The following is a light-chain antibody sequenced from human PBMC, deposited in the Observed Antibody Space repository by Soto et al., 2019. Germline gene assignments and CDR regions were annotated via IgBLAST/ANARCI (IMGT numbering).Light chain of an antibody. J-gene: IGKJ5*01. CDR1: QSVHTF. Sequence: EVVLTQSPDTLSLSPGEGASLSCRASQSVHTFLAWYQQKPGQPPRLLIYGASTRAPGVPARFSGSGSGTDFTLTITSLETEDFAVYYGQQRNNWPTITVGQGTRLEIK. CDR3: QQRNNWPTIT. CDR2: GAS. V-gene: IGKV3-11*01.